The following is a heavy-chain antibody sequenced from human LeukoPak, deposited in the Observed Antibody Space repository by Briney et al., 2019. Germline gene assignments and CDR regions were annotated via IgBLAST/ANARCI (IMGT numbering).Heavy chain of an antibody. CDR2: ISPSGGST. V-gene: IGHV1-46*01. J-gene: IGHJ4*02. CDR1: GYTFTSNY. CDR3: TSFDY. Sequence: ASVKVSCKAFGYTFTSNYMHWVRQAPGQGPEWMGVISPSGGSTTYAQKFQGRVTLTRDMSTSTVYMELSSLRSEDTAVYYCTSFDYWGQGTLVTVSS.